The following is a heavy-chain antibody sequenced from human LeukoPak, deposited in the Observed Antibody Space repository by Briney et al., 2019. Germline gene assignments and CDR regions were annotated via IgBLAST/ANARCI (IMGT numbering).Heavy chain of an antibody. V-gene: IGHV3-23*01. CDR2: ISGSGGST. CDR1: GFTFSSYW. CDR3: AKTLSFQIAAGDPPYYFDY. Sequence: GGSLRLSCAASGFTFSSYWMSWVRQAPGKGLEWVSAISGSGGSTYYADSVKGRFTISRDNSKNTLYLQMNSLRAEDTAVYYCAKTLSFQIAAGDPPYYFDYWGQGTLVTVSS. J-gene: IGHJ4*02. D-gene: IGHD6-13*01.